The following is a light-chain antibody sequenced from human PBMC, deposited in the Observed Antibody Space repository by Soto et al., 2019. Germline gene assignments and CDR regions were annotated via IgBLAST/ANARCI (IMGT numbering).Light chain of an antibody. CDR3: QHYRRSHLT. CDR1: QSVSSSS. Sequence: DIVLTQSPATVSLSPGERATLFCRASQSVSSSSVAWYQQKPDQAPRLLIYATSHRATVTPRRFSAGGARTDFTLTISRQQDEDFAVYYCQHYRRSHLTFGQGRKVEIK. CDR2: ATS. J-gene: IGKJ1*01. V-gene: IGKV3-20*01.